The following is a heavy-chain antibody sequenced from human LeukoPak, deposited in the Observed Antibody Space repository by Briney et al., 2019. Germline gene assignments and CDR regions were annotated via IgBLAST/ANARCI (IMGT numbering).Heavy chain of an antibody. CDR3: AKAGPRYSSSSDPSQFFDY. J-gene: IGHJ4*02. V-gene: IGHV3-33*06. D-gene: IGHD6-6*01. CDR1: GFTFSSYG. CDR2: IWYDGSNK. Sequence: PGGSLRLSCAASGFTFSSYGMHWVRQAPGKGLEWVAVIWYDGSNKYYADSVKGRFTISRDNSKNTLYLQMNSLRADDTAVYYCAKAGPRYSSSSDPSQFFDYWGQGTLVTVSS.